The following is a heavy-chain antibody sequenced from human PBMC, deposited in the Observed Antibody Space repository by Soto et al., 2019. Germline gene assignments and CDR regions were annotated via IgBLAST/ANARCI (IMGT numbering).Heavy chain of an antibody. CDR2: INSDGSST. D-gene: IGHD4-17*01. Sequence: DVQLVESGGGLVQPGGSLRLSCAASGFTFSSYWMHWVRQAPGKGLVWVSRINSDGSSTSYADSVKGRFTISRDNAKNTLYLQMNSLRAEDTAVYYCARASYGDYDQYFQHWGQGTLVTVSS. CDR1: GFTFSSYW. V-gene: IGHV3-74*01. CDR3: ARASYGDYDQYFQH. J-gene: IGHJ1*01.